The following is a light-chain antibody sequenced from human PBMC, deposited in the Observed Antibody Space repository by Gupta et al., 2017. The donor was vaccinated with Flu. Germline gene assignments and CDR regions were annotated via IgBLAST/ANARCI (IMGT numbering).Light chain of an antibody. V-gene: IGKV3-15*01. Sequence: EIVMTQSPGTLSASPGERATLYCRASQGINNNLAWYQQKPGQAPRLLIYTASTRATGIPARFSGSGSGTEFTLTISSLQSEDFALYYCQQCNDWPATFGQGTKVE. CDR2: TAS. CDR3: QQCNDWPAT. CDR1: QGINNN. J-gene: IGKJ1*01.